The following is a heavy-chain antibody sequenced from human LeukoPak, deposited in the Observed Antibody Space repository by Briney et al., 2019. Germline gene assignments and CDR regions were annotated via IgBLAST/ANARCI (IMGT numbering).Heavy chain of an antibody. CDR1: GGSFSGYY. Sequence: SETLSLTCAVYGGSFSGYYWSWIRQPPGKGLEWIGEINHSGSTNQNPSLKSRVPISVDTSKDQFSLKLSSVAAADTAVYYCARGRTYYYGSGSYFQYWGQGTLVTVSS. D-gene: IGHD3-10*01. J-gene: IGHJ4*02. CDR3: ARGRTYYYGSGSYFQY. CDR2: INHSGST. V-gene: IGHV4-34*01.